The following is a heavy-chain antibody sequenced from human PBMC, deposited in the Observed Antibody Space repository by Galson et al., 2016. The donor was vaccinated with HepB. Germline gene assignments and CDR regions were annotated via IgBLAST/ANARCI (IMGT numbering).Heavy chain of an antibody. CDR2: ISWKRGSK. CDR1: GFTFDDYA. CDR3: AKDGDPRVTSYYLDY. V-gene: IGHV3-9*01. J-gene: IGHJ4*02. D-gene: IGHD2-21*02. Sequence: SLRLSCAVSGFTFDDYAIHWVRRAPGKGLEWVSGISWKRGSKAYADSVKGRFTIARDNAKNSTYLQMNSLRAEDTALYYCAKDGDPRVTSYYLDYWGQGTLVIVSA.